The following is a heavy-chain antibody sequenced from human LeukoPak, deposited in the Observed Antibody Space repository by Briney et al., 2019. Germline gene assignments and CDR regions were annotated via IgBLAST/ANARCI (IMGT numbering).Heavy chain of an antibody. CDR1: GGSFSGYY. V-gene: IGHV4-34*01. D-gene: IGHD4-17*01. CDR2: INHSGGT. CDR3: ARGPTTVTTFPFDY. Sequence: SETLSLTCAVYGGSFSGYYWSWIRQPPGKGLEWIGEINHSGGTNYNPSLKSRVTISVDTSKNQFSLKLSSVTAADTAVYYCARGPTTVTTFPFDYWGKGTLVTVSS. J-gene: IGHJ4*02.